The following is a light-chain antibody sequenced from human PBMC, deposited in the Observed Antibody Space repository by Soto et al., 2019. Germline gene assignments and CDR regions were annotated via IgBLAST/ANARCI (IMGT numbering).Light chain of an antibody. V-gene: IGKV1-39*01. CDR1: QTIYNY. Sequence: DIQMTQSPSSLSASVGDRVTITCRASQTIYNYLNWYQHKPGKAPKLLIYAASNVQSGVPSRFSGTGFGTDFTITISSMQPEDFASYYCQQCYTTPYTFGQGTNREIK. CDR3: QQCYTTPYT. J-gene: IGKJ2*01. CDR2: AAS.